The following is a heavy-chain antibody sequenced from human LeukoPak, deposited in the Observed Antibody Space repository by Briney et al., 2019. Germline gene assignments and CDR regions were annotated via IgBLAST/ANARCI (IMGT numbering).Heavy chain of an antibody. Sequence: ASVKVSCKASGYTFSNYGFSWVRRAPGQGLVRMGWLSVYNGNTNYAQKFQGRVTMTTDTSMRTAFMELRSLRSDDTAVYFCSRDEGSGFDSLDYWGQGTLVTVSS. CDR3: SRDEGSGFDSLDY. CDR2: LSVYNGNT. J-gene: IGHJ4*02. D-gene: IGHD5-12*01. CDR1: GYTFSNYG. V-gene: IGHV1-18*01.